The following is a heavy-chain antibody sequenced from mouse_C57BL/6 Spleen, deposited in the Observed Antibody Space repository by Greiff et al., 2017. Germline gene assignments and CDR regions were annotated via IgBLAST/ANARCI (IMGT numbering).Heavy chain of an antibody. J-gene: IGHJ4*01. CDR1: GYTFTSYW. CDR2: IYPSDSET. V-gene: IGHV1-61*01. D-gene: IGHD1-1*01. Sequence: VQLQQPGAELVRPGSSVKLSCKASGYTFTSYWMDWVKQRPGQGLEWIGNIYPSDSETHYNQKFKDKATLTVDKSSSTAYMQLSSLTSEDSAVYYCARGGYYGSSPFMDYWGQGTSVTVSS. CDR3: ARGGYYGSSPFMDY.